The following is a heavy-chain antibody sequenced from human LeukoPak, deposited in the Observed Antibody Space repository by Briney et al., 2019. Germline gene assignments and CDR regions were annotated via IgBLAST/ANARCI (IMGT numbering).Heavy chain of an antibody. V-gene: IGHV3-74*01. CDR3: ARRGIQLWPHDDY. Sequence: QPGGSLRLSCAASGFTFSSHWMHWVRRAPGKGLVWVSRINSDGSTINYADSVKGRVTISRDNAKNTLYLQMNSLRAEDTAVYYCARRGIQLWPHDDYWGQGTLVTVSS. D-gene: IGHD5-18*01. CDR1: GFTFSSHW. J-gene: IGHJ4*02. CDR2: INSDGSTI.